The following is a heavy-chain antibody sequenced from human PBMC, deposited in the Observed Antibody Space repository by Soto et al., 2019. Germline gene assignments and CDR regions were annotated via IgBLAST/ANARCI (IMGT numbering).Heavy chain of an antibody. CDR3: ARYRYYDSSGQSNAFDI. J-gene: IGHJ3*02. Sequence: SETLSLTCTVSGGSISSGDYYWSWIRQPPGKGLEWIGYIYYSGSTYYNPSLKSRVTISVDTSKNQFSLKLSSVTAADTAVYYCARYRYYDSSGQSNAFDIWGQGTMVTVSS. CDR1: GGSISSGDYY. V-gene: IGHV4-30-4*01. D-gene: IGHD3-22*01. CDR2: IYYSGST.